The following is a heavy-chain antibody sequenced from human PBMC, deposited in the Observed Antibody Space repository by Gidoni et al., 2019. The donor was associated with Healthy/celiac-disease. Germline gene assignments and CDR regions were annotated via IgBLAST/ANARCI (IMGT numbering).Heavy chain of an antibody. J-gene: IGHJ4*02. CDR1: GGSFSGYY. CDR2: INHSGST. Sequence: QVQLQQWGAGLLKPSETLSLTCAVYGGSFSGYYWSWIRQPPGKGLEWIGEINHSGSTNYNPSLKSRVTISVDTSKNQFSLKLSSVTAADTAVYYCARRRVGARLFDYWGQGTLVTVSS. D-gene: IGHD1-26*01. CDR3: ARRRVGARLFDY. V-gene: IGHV4-34*01.